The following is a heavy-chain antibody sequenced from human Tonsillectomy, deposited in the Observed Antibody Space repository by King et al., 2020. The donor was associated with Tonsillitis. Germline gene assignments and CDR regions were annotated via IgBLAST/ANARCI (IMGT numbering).Heavy chain of an antibody. CDR3: ARGRPNLIYSSSSKHLGYYYMDV. V-gene: IGHV4-34*01. J-gene: IGHJ6*03. CDR2: INHSGST. D-gene: IGHD6-6*01. CDR1: GGSFSGYY. Sequence: VQLQQWGAGLLKPSETLSLTCAVYGGSFSGYYWSWIRQPPGKGLEWIGEINHSGSTNYNPSLKSRVTISEDTSKNHFSLKLRSVPAAETAMYYCARGRPNLIYSSSSKHLGYYYMDVWGKGTTVTVSS.